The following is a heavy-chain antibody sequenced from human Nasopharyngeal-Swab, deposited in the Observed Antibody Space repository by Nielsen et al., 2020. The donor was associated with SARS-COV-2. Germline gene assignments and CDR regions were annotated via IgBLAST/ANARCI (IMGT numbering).Heavy chain of an antibody. J-gene: IGHJ4*02. CDR2: ISAYNGNT. Sequence: ASVKVSCNASGYTFTSYGISWVRQAAGQGLEWMGWISAYNGNTNYAQKLQGRVTMTTDTSTSTAYMELRSLRSDDTAVYYCARDQRVGQWRLPGYWGQGTLVTVSS. CDR3: ARDQRVGQWRLPGY. CDR1: GYTFTSYG. D-gene: IGHD6-19*01. V-gene: IGHV1-18*04.